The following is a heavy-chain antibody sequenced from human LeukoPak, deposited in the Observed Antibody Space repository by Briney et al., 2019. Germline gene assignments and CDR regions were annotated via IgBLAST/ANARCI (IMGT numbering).Heavy chain of an antibody. CDR3: ARVGSSWYANI. CDR2: ISSSSSSI. J-gene: IGHJ3*02. Sequence: GGSLRLSCAASRFTFSSYSMNWVRQAPGKGLEWVSYISSSSSSIYYADSVKGRFTISRDNSENTLYLQMNSLRAEDTAVYYCARVGSSWYANIWGPGTMVTVSS. D-gene: IGHD6-13*01. V-gene: IGHV3-48*01. CDR1: RFTFSSYS.